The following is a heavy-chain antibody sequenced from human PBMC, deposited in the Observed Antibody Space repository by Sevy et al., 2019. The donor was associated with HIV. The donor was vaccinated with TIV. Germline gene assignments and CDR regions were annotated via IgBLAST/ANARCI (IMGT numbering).Heavy chain of an antibody. CDR2: ISSTSNTI. Sequence: GGSLRLSCAASGFTFSTYNMHWVRQAPGKGLEWVSYISSTSNTIYYADSVKGRFTISRDNADNSLYLQMKSLRAEDTGLYYCARIGMITFGGAARGAFDIWGQGTMVTVSS. CDR1: GFTFSTYN. D-gene: IGHD3-16*01. V-gene: IGHV3-48*01. J-gene: IGHJ3*02. CDR3: ARIGMITFGGAARGAFDI.